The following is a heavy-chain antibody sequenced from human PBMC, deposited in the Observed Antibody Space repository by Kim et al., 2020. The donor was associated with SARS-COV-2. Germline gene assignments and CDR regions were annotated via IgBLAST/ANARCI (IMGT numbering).Heavy chain of an antibody. CDR3: ARDRFVWNYDFWSGEFDY. J-gene: IGHJ4*02. D-gene: IGHD3-3*01. Sequence: KSRVTISVDTSKNQFSRKLSSVTAADTAVYYCARDRFVWNYDFWSGEFDYWGQGTLVTVSS. V-gene: IGHV4-31*02.